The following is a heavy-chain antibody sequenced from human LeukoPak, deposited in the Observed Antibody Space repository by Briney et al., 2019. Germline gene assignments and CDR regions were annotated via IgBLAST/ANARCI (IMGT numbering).Heavy chain of an antibody. D-gene: IGHD3-22*01. V-gene: IGHV3-48*01. Sequence: PGGSLRLSCEASGFSFSSYSMNWVRQAPGKGLEWVSFITSSSSTIWYADSVKGRFTISRDNAKNSLFLQMNSLRAEDTAVYYCAKDPYYYDTSGYNGDYWGQGTLVTVSS. CDR2: ITSSSSTI. CDR3: AKDPYYYDTSGYNGDY. J-gene: IGHJ4*02. CDR1: GFSFSSYS.